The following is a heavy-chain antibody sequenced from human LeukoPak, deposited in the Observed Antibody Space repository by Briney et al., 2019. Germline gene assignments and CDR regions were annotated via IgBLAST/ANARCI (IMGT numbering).Heavy chain of an antibody. J-gene: IGHJ4*02. V-gene: IGHV3-48*03. CDR3: ARDREFSSGWYFDN. CDR2: ISSSGSGSTK. CDR1: GFTFSRYW. D-gene: IGHD6-19*01. Sequence: PGGSLRLSCAASGFTFSRYWLNWVRQAPGKGLEWVSYISSSGSGSTKFYADSGKGRFTISRDNAENSLYLQMSSLRVEDTAVYYCARDREFSSGWYFDNWGQGTLVTVSS.